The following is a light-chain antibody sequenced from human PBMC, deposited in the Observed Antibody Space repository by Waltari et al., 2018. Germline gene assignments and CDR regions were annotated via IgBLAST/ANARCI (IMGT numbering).Light chain of an antibody. V-gene: IGKV1-12*01. Sequence: DIQMTQSPSSVSASVGDRVSISCRASQDVRTWLAWYQQKPGKPPNLLIYGSSTLQSGVPSRFSGSGSGTDFTLTINGLQPEDFASYFCQQTDSSPLTFGGGTKVEIK. CDR1: QDVRTW. CDR3: QQTDSSPLT. J-gene: IGKJ4*01. CDR2: GSS.